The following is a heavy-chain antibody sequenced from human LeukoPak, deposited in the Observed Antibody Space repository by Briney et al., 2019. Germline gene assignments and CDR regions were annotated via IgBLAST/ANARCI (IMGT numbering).Heavy chain of an antibody. V-gene: IGHV3-48*03. Sequence: GGSLRLSCAASGFTFSSYEMNWVRQAPGKGLEWASYISSSGSTIYYADSVKGRFTISRDNAKNSLYLQMGSLRAEDMAVYYCARAPRIGGTYSYYYYGMDVWGQGTTVTVSS. J-gene: IGHJ6*02. CDR2: ISSSGSTI. D-gene: IGHD1-26*01. CDR1: GFTFSSYE. CDR3: ARAPRIGGTYSYYYYGMDV.